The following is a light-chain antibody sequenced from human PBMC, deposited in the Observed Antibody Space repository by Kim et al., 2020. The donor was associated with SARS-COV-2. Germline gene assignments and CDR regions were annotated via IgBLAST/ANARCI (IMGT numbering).Light chain of an antibody. V-gene: IGLV1-47*01. CDR1: SYNIGSNY. CDR2: RNN. Sequence: GQRVTISCSGSSYNIGSNYVYWYQQLPGTAPKLVIYRNNQRPSGVPDRFSGSKSGTSASLAISGLRSEDEADYYCAAWDDSLSGVIFGGGTQLTVL. J-gene: IGLJ2*01. CDR3: AAWDDSLSGVI.